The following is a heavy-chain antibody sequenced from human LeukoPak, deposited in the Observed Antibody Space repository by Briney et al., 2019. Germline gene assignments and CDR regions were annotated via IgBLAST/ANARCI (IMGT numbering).Heavy chain of an antibody. D-gene: IGHD3-22*01. CDR3: ARDHGYYDSSGYYLDY. CDR2: IKQDGSEK. J-gene: IGHJ4*02. V-gene: IGHV3-7*01. CDR1: GFTFDDYA. Sequence: GGSLRLSCAASGFTFDDYAMHWVRQAPGKGLEWVANIKQDGSEKYYVDSVKGRFTISRDNAKNSLYLQMNSLRAEDTAVYYCARDHGYYDSSGYYLDYWGQGTLVTVSS.